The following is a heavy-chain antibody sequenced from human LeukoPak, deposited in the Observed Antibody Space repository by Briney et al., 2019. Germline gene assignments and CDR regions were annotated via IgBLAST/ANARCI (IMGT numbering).Heavy chain of an antibody. D-gene: IGHD2/OR15-2a*01. CDR2: INHSGST. V-gene: IGHV4-34*01. Sequence: SETLSLTCAVYGGSFSGYYWSWIRQPPGKGLEWIGEINHSGSTNYNPSLKSRVTISVDTSKNQFSLKLSSVTAADTAVYYCARGIIDGGDGYFYYWGQGTLVTVSS. CDR1: GGSFSGYY. J-gene: IGHJ4*02. CDR3: ARGIIDGGDGYFYY.